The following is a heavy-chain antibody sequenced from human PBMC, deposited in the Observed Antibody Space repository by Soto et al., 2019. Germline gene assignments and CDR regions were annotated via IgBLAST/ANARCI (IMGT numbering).Heavy chain of an antibody. CDR2: IYHSGST. D-gene: IGHD6-13*01. Sequence: QVQLQESGPGLVKPSGTLSLTCAVSGGSISSSNWWSWVRQPPGKGRGWIGEIYHSGSTNYSPSLQRRVTLSVDKSKTQFSLKLSSVTAADTAVYYCARAAMGGSSWPFDSWGQGTLVTVSS. V-gene: IGHV4-4*02. CDR1: GGSISSSNW. CDR3: ARAAMGGSSWPFDS. J-gene: IGHJ4*02.